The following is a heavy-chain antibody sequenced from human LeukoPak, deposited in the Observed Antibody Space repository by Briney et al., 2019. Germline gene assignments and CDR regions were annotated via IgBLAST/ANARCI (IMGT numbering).Heavy chain of an antibody. CDR2: IYTSGST. Sequence: SETLSLTCTVSGGSISRYYWSWIRQPAGKGLEWSGSIYTSGSTNYNPSLKSRVTMSVDTSKNQFSLKLSSVTAADTAVYYCAREALFSSGSKGGYYYYGMDVWGQGTTVTVSS. V-gene: IGHV4-4*07. J-gene: IGHJ6*02. D-gene: IGHD3-10*01. CDR3: AREALFSSGSKGGYYYYGMDV. CDR1: GGSISRYY.